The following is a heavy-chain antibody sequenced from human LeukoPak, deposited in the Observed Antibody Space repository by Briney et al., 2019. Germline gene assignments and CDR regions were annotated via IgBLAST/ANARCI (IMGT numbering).Heavy chain of an antibody. D-gene: IGHD3-10*01. Sequence: ASVKVSCKASGYTFTSYGISWVRQAPGQGLEWMGWISAYNGNTNYAQKLQGRVTMTTDTSTSTAYMELRSLRSDDTAVNYCARDQEITMVRGVPMKPSSCDYWGQGTLVTVSS. CDR2: ISAYNGNT. J-gene: IGHJ4*02. CDR3: ARDQEITMVRGVPMKPSSCDY. CDR1: GYTFTSYG. V-gene: IGHV1-18*01.